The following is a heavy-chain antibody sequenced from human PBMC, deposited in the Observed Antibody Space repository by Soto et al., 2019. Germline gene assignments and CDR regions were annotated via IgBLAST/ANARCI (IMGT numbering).Heavy chain of an antibody. D-gene: IGHD2-15*01. V-gene: IGHV3-66*01. Sequence: EVKLVESGGGLVHPGGSLRLSCSASGFAVSSKYMSWLRQAPGKRLEWVSLIESGGTTYYAHSVKVRFTISSDRSKNMLHLQTDRLRAEDTAVYYSARNVILCSGGSDYGVPMDVWGNGTAVTVSS. CDR1: GFAVSSKY. CDR3: ARNVILCSGGSDYGVPMDV. J-gene: IGHJ6*03. CDR2: IESGGTT.